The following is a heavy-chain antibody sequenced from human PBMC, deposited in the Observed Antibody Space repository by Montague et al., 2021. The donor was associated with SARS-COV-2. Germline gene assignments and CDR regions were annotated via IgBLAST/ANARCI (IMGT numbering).Heavy chain of an antibody. Sequence: SETLSLTCPVSCPAIGWRSYCGDWMRTPPRTSLEWIGSVYYSLSTYYXXXLKSRVTISVDTSKNQFSLKLSSVTAADTAVYYCSRQLLWFGEFHLDAFDIWGQGTMVTVYS. J-gene: IGHJ3*02. CDR1: CPAIGWRSYC. CDR3: SRQLLWFGEFHLDAFDI. D-gene: IGHD3-10*01. CDR2: VYYSLST. V-gene: IGHV4-39*01.